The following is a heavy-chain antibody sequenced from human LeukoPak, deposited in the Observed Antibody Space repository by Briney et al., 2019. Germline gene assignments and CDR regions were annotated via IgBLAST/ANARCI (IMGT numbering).Heavy chain of an antibody. D-gene: IGHD6-19*01. Sequence: PGGSLRLSCAASGFTFSSYRMNWVRQAPGKGLEWVSSIRSSSIYIYYADSVKGRFTISRDNSKNTLYLQMNSLRAEDTAVYYCARGLPPAMADPPLDYWGQGTLVTVSS. CDR2: IRSSSIYI. V-gene: IGHV3-21*04. CDR3: ARGLPPAMADPPLDY. CDR1: GFTFSSYR. J-gene: IGHJ4*02.